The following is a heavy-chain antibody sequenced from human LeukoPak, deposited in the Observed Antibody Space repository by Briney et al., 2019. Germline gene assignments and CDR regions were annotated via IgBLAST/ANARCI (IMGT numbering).Heavy chain of an antibody. Sequence: PSGTLSLTCTVSGGSISSTSIYYWGWIRQPPGKGLEWIGSVYSTGSTTGSTYYNPSLKSRVTISADTSKNQFSLKLNSVTAADTAVYYCARLSAMAHDAFDIWGQGTMVTVSS. CDR2: VYSTGSTTGST. CDR3: ARLSAMAHDAFDI. D-gene: IGHD2-2*01. V-gene: IGHV4-39*01. J-gene: IGHJ3*02. CDR1: GGSISSTSIYY.